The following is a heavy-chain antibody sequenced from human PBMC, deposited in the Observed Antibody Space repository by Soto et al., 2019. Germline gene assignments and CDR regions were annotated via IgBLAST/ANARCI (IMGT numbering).Heavy chain of an antibody. CDR2: IYYSGST. CDR3: ARHGGYSGYDWLGWFDP. CDR1: GGSISSYY. Sequence: SETLSLTCTVSGGSISSYYWSWIRQPPGKGLEWIGYIYYSGSTNYNPSLKSRVTISVDTSKNQFSLKLSSVTAADTAVYYCARHGGYSGYDWLGWFDPWGQGTLVTVSS. V-gene: IGHV4-59*08. J-gene: IGHJ5*02. D-gene: IGHD5-12*01.